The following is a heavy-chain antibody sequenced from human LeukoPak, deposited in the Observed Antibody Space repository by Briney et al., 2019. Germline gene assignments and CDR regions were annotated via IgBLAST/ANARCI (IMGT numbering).Heavy chain of an antibody. CDR3: ARHESLGAFDI. CDR2: IFYSGST. V-gene: IGHV4-39*01. J-gene: IGHJ3*02. CDR1: GGSISTSSYY. D-gene: IGHD3-16*01. Sequence: SETLSLTCTVSGGSISTSSYYWGWIRQPPGKGLEWIGSIFYSGSTYYNPSLKSRVTISVDTSKNQFPLKLSSVTAADTAIYYCARHESLGAFDIWGQGTMVTVSS.